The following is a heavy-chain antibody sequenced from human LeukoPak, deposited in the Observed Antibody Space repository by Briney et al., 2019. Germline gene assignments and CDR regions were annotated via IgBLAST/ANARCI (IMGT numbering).Heavy chain of an antibody. CDR3: ARGLVGTTGEQNWFDP. CDR2: IYTSGST. Sequence: SETLSLTCTVSCGSISTYYWSWIRQPAGKGLEWIGRIYTSGSTNYNPSLKSRVTISVDNSKNQFSLKLSSVTAADTAVYYCARGLVGTTGEQNWFDPWGQGTLVTVSS. V-gene: IGHV4-4*07. D-gene: IGHD1-26*01. J-gene: IGHJ5*02. CDR1: CGSISTYY.